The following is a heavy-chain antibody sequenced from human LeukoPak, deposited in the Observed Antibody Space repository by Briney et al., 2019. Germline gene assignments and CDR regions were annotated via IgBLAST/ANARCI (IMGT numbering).Heavy chain of an antibody. Sequence: SETLSLTCTVSGGSVSSGSYYWSWIRQPPGKGLEWIGYIYYSGSTNYNPSLKSRVTISVDTSKNQFSLKLSSVTAADTAVYYCARDHFDWLSGVGWFDPWGQGTLVTVSS. J-gene: IGHJ5*02. V-gene: IGHV4-61*01. CDR1: GGSVSSGSYY. D-gene: IGHD3-9*01. CDR2: IYYSGST. CDR3: ARDHFDWLSGVGWFDP.